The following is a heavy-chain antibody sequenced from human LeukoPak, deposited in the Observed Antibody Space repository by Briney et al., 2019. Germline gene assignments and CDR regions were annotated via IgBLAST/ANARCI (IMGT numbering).Heavy chain of an antibody. J-gene: IGHJ4*02. CDR3: AKSLWFGELLY. CDR1: GFTFSSYG. V-gene: IGHV3-30*18. Sequence: PGGSLRLSCAASGFTFSSYGMHWVRQAPGKGLEWVAVISYDGSNKYYADSVKGRFTVSRDNSKNTLYLQMNSLRAKDTAVYYCAKSLWFGELLYWGQGTLVTVSS. D-gene: IGHD3-10*01. CDR2: ISYDGSNK.